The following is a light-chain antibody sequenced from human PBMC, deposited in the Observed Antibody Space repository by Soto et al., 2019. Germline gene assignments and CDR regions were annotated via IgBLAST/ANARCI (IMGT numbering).Light chain of an antibody. J-gene: IGKJ1*01. CDR1: QSISSW. CDR3: QQYSSYWT. Sequence: DIQMTQSPSTLSASVGDRVTITCRASQSISSWVAWYQQKPGKAPKLLIHKASSLQSGVSSRFSGSASGTEFTRTISGLQPDDSATYYCQQYSSYWTFGQGTKVEIK. CDR2: KAS. V-gene: IGKV1-5*03.